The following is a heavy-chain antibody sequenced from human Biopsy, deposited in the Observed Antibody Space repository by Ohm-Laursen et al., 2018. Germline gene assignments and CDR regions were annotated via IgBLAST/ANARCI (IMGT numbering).Heavy chain of an antibody. CDR2: ISSGGRA. CDR1: GGSISDDY. V-gene: IGHV4-59*01. D-gene: IGHD3-3*01. J-gene: IGHJ4*02. CDR3: ARERQFRFLEGAFDY. Sequence: GTLSLTCAVSGGSISDDYWNWIRQPPGKGLQVIGYISSGGRAKYNPSLKSRLTISLDTSKNQLSLRLSSVTAADSAIYYCARERQFRFLEGAFDYRGQGILVTVSS.